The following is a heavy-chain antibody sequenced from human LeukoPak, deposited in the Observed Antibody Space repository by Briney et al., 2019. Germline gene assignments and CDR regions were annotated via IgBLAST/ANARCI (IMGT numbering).Heavy chain of an antibody. V-gene: IGHV1-2*02. J-gene: IGHJ4*02. Sequence: ASVKVSCKASGYTFTDYYLHWVRQAPGHGLEWMGWINPKTGVTKYAQNFQGRVTMTRDTSISTAYMEVSRLRSDDTAVFYCARDLAMYSPDLDYWGQGTLVAVSS. CDR1: GYTFTDYY. D-gene: IGHD1-26*01. CDR2: INPKTGVT. CDR3: ARDLAMYSPDLDY.